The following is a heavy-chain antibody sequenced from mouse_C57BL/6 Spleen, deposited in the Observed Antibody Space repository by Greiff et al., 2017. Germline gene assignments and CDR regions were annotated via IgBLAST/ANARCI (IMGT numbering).Heavy chain of an antibody. CDR1: GYTFTSYW. D-gene: IGHD2-5*01. J-gene: IGHJ4*01. V-gene: IGHV1-69*01. CDR2: IDPSDSYT. CDR3: ARSGPLYYSNPYYAMDY. Sequence: QVQLQQPGAELVMPGASVKLSCKASGYTFTSYWMHWVKQRPGQGLEWIGEIDPSDSYTNYNQKFKGKSTLTVDKSSSTAYMQLSSLTSEDSAVXYCARSGPLYYSNPYYAMDYWGQGTSVTVSS.